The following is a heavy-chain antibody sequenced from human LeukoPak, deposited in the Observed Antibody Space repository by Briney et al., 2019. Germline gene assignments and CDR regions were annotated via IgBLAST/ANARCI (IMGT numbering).Heavy chain of an antibody. CDR3: ARDDRENSYFDY. Sequence: ASVKVSCKASGGTFSSYAISWVRQAPGQGLEWMGGIIPIFGTANYAQKFQGRVTITTDESTSTAYMELSSLRSEDTAVNYCARDDRENSYFDYWGKGTLVTVSS. J-gene: IGHJ4*02. V-gene: IGHV1-69*05. CDR2: IIPIFGTA. CDR1: GGTFSSYA.